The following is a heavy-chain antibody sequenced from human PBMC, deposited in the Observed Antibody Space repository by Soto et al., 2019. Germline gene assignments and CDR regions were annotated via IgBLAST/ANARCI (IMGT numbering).Heavy chain of an antibody. V-gene: IGHV4-39*01. CDR1: GGSISSSSYY. J-gene: IGHJ4*02. CDR2: IYYSGST. D-gene: IGHD2-15*01. Sequence: SETLSLTCTVSGGSISSSSYYWGWIRQPPGKGLEWIGSIYYSGSTYYNPSLKSRVTISVDTSKNQFSLKLSSVTAADTAVYYCARPLGYCSGGSLCAFGYWGQGTLVTVSS. CDR3: ARPLGYCSGGSLCAFGY.